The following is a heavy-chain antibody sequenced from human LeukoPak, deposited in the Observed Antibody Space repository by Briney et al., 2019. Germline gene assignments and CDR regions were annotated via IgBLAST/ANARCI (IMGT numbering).Heavy chain of an antibody. CDR3: ARVLGCSSTSCYYNWFDP. D-gene: IGHD2-2*01. CDR2: IYHSGST. J-gene: IGHJ5*02. CDR1: GGFISSYY. Sequence: SETLSLTCTVSGGFISSYYWSWIRQPPGKGLEWIGYIYHSGSTNYNPSLKSRVTISVDTSKNQFSLKLSSVTAADTAVYYCARVLGCSSTSCYYNWFDPWGQGTLVTVSA. V-gene: IGHV4-59*01.